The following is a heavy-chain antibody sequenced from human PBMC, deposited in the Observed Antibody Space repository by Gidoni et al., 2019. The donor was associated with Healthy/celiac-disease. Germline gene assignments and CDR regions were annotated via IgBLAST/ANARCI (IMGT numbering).Heavy chain of an antibody. CDR3: ARVAYGDYGWFDP. CDR2: IYYSGGT. V-gene: IGHV4-59*01. CDR1: GGSISSYY. D-gene: IGHD4-17*01. Sequence: QVQLQESGQGMVKPSETLSLNCTVSGGSISSYYWSWIRPPPGKGLEWIGYIYYSGGTNYNPSLKSRVTISVDTSKNQFSLKLSSVTAADAAVYYCARVAYGDYGWFDPWGQGTLVTVSS. J-gene: IGHJ5*02.